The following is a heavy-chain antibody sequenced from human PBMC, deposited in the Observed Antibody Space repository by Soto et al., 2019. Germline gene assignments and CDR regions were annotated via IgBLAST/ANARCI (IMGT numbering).Heavy chain of an antibody. Sequence: QVQLVQSGAEVKKPGASVKVSCKASGYSFTDYYIHWVRQAPGQGLEWLGRINPKSGGTSTAQKFQGWVSRTADATINTSVMELSRLMSDDTAIYSSAWGDSTDCSNGVCSFFYNRDMDVWGQGTTVTVSS. CDR3: AWGDSTDCSNGVCSFFYNRDMDV. CDR1: GYSFTDYY. J-gene: IGHJ6*02. D-gene: IGHD2-8*01. V-gene: IGHV1-2*04. CDR2: INPKSGGT.